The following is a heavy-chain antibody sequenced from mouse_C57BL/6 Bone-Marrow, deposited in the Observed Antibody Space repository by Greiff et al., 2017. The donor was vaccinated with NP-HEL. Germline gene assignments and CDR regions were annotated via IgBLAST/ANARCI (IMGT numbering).Heavy chain of an antibody. J-gene: IGHJ3*01. Sequence: EVQLVESGGGLAKPGGSLKLSCAASGFTFSSYAMSWVRQTPGKRLEWVATISDGGSYTYYPDNVKGRFTISRANAKHNLYLQMSHLKSEDTAMYYCASNWVFAYGGQGTLVTVSA. CDR3: ASNWVFAY. CDR2: ISDGGSYT. D-gene: IGHD4-1*01. V-gene: IGHV5-4*01. CDR1: GFTFSSYA.